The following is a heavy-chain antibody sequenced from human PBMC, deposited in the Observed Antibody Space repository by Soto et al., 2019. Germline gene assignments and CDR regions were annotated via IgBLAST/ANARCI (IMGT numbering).Heavy chain of an antibody. CDR3: ARLSGGYSYGKGAFDI. J-gene: IGHJ3*02. CDR2: IYYIGST. Sequence: QLQLQESGPGLVKPSETLSLTCTVSGGSISSSSYYWGWIRQPPGKGLEWIESIYYIGSTYYNPSFRSRVTMSVDTSKNQFSLKLNSVTAADTAVYYCARLSGGYSYGKGAFDIWGQGTMVTVS. CDR1: GGSISSSSYY. V-gene: IGHV4-39*01. D-gene: IGHD5-18*01.